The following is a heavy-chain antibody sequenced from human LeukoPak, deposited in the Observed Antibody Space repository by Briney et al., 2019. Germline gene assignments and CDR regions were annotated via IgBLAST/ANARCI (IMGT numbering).Heavy chain of an antibody. CDR3: AKRLIGNSGLYNFDY. D-gene: IGHD4-23*01. J-gene: IGHJ4*02. V-gene: IGHV3-66*01. Sequence: GGSLRLSCAASGFTVSSNYMSWVRQAPGKGLEWVSVIYSGGSTYYADSVKGRFSISRDNSKNTLYLQMNSLRAEDTAIYYCAKRLIGNSGLYNFDYWGQGALVTVSS. CDR2: IYSGGST. CDR1: GFTVSSNY.